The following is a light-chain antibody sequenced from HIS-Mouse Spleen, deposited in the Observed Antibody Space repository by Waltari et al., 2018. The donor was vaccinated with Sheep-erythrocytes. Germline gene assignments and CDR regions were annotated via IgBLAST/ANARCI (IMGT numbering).Light chain of an antibody. CDR3: QQFNNYPRT. V-gene: IGKV1D-13*01. CDR1: QGISSA. Sequence: AIQLTQSPSSLSASVGDRVTITCRASQGISSALAWYQQKPGKAPKLRIYDASSLESGFPSRFSGSGSGTDFTLTISSLQPEDFATYYCQQFNNYPRTFGQGTKVEIK. CDR2: DAS. J-gene: IGKJ1*01.